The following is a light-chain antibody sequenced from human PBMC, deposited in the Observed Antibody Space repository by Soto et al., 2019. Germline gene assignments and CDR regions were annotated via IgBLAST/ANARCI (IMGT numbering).Light chain of an antibody. CDR2: GAS. CDR1: QSVNIT. Sequence: EIVMTQSPATLSVSPGERATLSCRASQSVNITLAWYQQKPGQAPRLLIFGASSRANGIPARFSGSGSGTEFTLTISNLQTEDFAVYYCQQYNKWPRTFGQGTKVEIK. CDR3: QQYNKWPRT. V-gene: IGKV3-15*01. J-gene: IGKJ1*01.